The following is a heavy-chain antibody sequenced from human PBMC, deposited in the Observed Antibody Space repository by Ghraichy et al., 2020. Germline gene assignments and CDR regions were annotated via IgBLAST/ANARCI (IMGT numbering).Heavy chain of an antibody. CDR2: INAGNGNT. V-gene: IGHV1-3*01. CDR1: GYTFTSYA. Sequence: ASVKVSCKASGYTFTSYAMHWVRQAPGQRLEWMGWINAGNGNTKYSQKFQGRVTITRDTSASTAYMELSSLRSEDTAVYYCARVACSSTSCYRYNWFDPWGQGTLVTVSS. CDR3: ARVACSSTSCYRYNWFDP. D-gene: IGHD2-2*02. J-gene: IGHJ5*02.